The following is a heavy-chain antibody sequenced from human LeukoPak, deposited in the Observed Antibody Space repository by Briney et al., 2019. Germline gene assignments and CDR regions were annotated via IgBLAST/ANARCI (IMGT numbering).Heavy chain of an antibody. Sequence: SETLSLTCAIYGGSFSGYYWNWVRQPPGMGLEWIGEINQSGSANYNPSLKSRVTISADTSKNQFSLTLTSVTAADTAVYYCARAPRTRSGYGYWGQGTLVTVSS. J-gene: IGHJ4*02. D-gene: IGHD3-22*01. CDR3: ARAPRTRSGYGY. CDR2: INQSGSA. CDR1: GGSFSGYY. V-gene: IGHV4-34*01.